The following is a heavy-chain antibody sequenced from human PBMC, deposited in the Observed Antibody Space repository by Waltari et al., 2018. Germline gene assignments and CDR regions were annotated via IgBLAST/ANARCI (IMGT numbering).Heavy chain of an antibody. Sequence: EVQLVESGGGLIQPGGSLRLSCAASGFTVCINYMSWVRQAPGKGLEWVSVIYSGGSTYYADSVKGRFTISRDNSKNTLYLQMNSLRAEDTAVYYCASGYYDFWSGYYTGPLDYWGQGTLVTVSS. J-gene: IGHJ4*02. CDR2: IYSGGST. CDR3: ASGYYDFWSGYYTGPLDY. D-gene: IGHD3-3*01. V-gene: IGHV3-53*01. CDR1: GFTVCINY.